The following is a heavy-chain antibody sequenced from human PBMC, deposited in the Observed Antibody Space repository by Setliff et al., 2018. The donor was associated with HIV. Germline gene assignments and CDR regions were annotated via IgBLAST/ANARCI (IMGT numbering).Heavy chain of an antibody. CDR2: MSYTGIN. CDR1: GGSISSRSYY. D-gene: IGHD6-13*01. Sequence: PSETLSLTCTVSGGSISSRSYYWGWIRQPPGKGLEWIGYMSYTGINNYNPSLKSLVTISLDTSKNQFSLKLSSVTAADTAVYYCARGSSWQYYYYYYMDVWGKGTTVTVSS. V-gene: IGHV4-31*01. J-gene: IGHJ6*03. CDR3: ARGSSWQYYYYYYMDV.